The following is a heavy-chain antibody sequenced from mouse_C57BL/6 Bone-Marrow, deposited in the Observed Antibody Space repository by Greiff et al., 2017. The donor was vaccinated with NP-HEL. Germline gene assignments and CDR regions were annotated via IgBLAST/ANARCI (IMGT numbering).Heavy chain of an antibody. J-gene: IGHJ3*01. V-gene: IGHV1-9*01. CDR1: GCTFTGYW. Sequence: VQLQQSGAELMKPGASVKLSCKATGCTFTGYWIEWVKQRPGHGLEWIGEILPGSGSTNYNEKFKGKATFTADTSSNTAYMQLSSLTTEDSAIYYCARWGGSSPAWFAYWGQGTLVTVSA. CDR3: ARWGGSSPAWFAY. D-gene: IGHD1-1*01. CDR2: ILPGSGST.